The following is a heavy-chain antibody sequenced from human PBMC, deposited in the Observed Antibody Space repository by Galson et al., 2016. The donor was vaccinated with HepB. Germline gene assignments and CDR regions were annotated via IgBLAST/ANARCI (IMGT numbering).Heavy chain of an antibody. CDR2: IYQGETA. V-gene: IGHV4-30-2*01. CDR1: GVSITSGGFS. D-gene: IGHD3-3*01. J-gene: IGHJ4*02. Sequence: TLSLTCAVSGVSITSGGFSWNWIRQPPGKGLEWIGYIYQGETAYYTPSLRSRVTMALHRTNNLFSLKLGSVTAADTAVYYCARGTYDFWSGFSPTEYYFDYWGQGALVAVSS. CDR3: ARGTYDFWSGFSPTEYYFDY.